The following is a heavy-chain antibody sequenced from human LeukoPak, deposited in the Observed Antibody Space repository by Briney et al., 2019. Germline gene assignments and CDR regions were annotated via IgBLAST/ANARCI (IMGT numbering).Heavy chain of an antibody. D-gene: IGHD1-1*01. CDR3: AGANWNDEGFDY. CDR1: GFTVSSNY. J-gene: IGHJ4*02. V-gene: IGHV3-53*01. CDR2: IYSGGST. Sequence: GGSLRLSCAASGFTVSSNYMSWVRQAPGKGLEWVSVIYSGGSTYYADSVKGRFTISRDNSKNTLCLQMNSLRAEDTAVYYCAGANWNDEGFDYWGQGTLVTVSS.